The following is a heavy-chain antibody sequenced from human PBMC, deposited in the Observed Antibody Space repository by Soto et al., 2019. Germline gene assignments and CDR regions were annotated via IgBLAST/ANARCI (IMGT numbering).Heavy chain of an antibody. CDR2: ISTSGFTT. Sequence: DVQLLESGAGLVQPGGSLRLSCAASGFTFSNYTMAWVRQAPGRGLEWVSIISTSGFTTFYADSVKGRFTISRDNSKDTVFLQMNSLRAEHTAVYYCAKGSGYCLAGTCYRYFDYWGQGNLVTVSS. D-gene: IGHD2-15*01. J-gene: IGHJ4*02. CDR3: AKGSGYCLAGTCYRYFDY. CDR1: GFTFSNYT. V-gene: IGHV3-23*01.